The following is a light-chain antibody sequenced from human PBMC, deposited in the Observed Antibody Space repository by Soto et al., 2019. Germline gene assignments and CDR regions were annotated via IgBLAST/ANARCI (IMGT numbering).Light chain of an antibody. CDR3: QQSYSYPFT. J-gene: IGKJ3*01. CDR2: AAS. CDR1: QSISSY. V-gene: IGKV1-39*01. Sequence: DIQMTQSPSSLSASVGDRVTITCRASQSISSYLNWYQQKPGKAPNLLIYAASSLQSGVPSKFSGSGSGTDFTRTISNQQPEDFATYYYQQSYSYPFTFGPGTKVDIK.